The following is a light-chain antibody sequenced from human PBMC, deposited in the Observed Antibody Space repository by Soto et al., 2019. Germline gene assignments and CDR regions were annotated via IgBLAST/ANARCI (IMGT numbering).Light chain of an antibody. J-gene: IGLJ2*01. CDR3: SSYTTSSTYVV. Sequence: QSALTQPASLSGSPGQTITISCTGTSSDVGGYNYVSWYQQHPGKAPKLMIYEVSNRPSGISNRCSGSKSGNTASLTISGLQAEDEADYYCSSYTTSSTYVVFGGGTKLTVL. V-gene: IGLV2-14*01. CDR1: SSDVGGYNY. CDR2: EVS.